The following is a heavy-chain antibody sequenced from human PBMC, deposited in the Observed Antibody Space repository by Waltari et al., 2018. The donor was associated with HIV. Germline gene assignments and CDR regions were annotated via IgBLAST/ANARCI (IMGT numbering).Heavy chain of an antibody. V-gene: IGHV3-74*01. J-gene: IGHJ4*02. CDR1: GFTFSSYW. CDR3: ARDLVVLRYFDWLSTYFDY. CDR2: SKREGTST. Sequence: EVQLVESGGGLVQPGGSLRLSCAASGFTFSSYWMHWVRQAPGKGRVWVEGSKREGTSTNDAESVKGRVTISRDNAKNTLFMQMNSLRAEDTAIYYCARDLVVLRYFDWLSTYFDYWGQGTLVTVSS. D-gene: IGHD3-9*01.